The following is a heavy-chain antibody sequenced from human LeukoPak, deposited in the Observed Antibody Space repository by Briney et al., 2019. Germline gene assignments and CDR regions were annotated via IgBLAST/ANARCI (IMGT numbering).Heavy chain of an antibody. J-gene: IGHJ5*02. CDR1: GFPFSSYG. Sequence: GGSLRLSCAASGFPFSSYGMHWVRQAPGKGLEWVAVISYDGSNKYSADSVKGRFTTSRDNSKNTLYLQTNSLRAEDTAVYYCAKDRWADYLSGRGFDPWGQGTLVTVSS. CDR2: ISYDGSNK. D-gene: IGHD3-10*01. V-gene: IGHV3-30*18. CDR3: AKDRWADYLSGRGFDP.